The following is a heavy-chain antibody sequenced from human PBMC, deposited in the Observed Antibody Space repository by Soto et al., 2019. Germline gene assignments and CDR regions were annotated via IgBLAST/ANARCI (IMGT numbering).Heavy chain of an antibody. J-gene: IGHJ4*02. V-gene: IGHV3-9*01. CDR2: ISWDSGIR. D-gene: IGHD3-3*01. CDR1: GFSFNDHA. CDR3: AKGYNNYWSGYYAH. Sequence: GGSLRLSCAASGFSFNDHAMHWVRQAPGKGLEWVSSISWDSGIREYADSVKGRFTISRDNAKNSLYLEMSSLRADDTALYYCAKGYNNYWSGYYAHWGQGTPVTVSS.